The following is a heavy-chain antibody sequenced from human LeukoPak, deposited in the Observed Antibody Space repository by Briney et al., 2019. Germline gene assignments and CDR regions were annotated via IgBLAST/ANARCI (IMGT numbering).Heavy chain of an antibody. D-gene: IGHD4-11*01. V-gene: IGHV1-2*02. CDR2: INPNSGET. Sequence: ASVKVSCKTSGYTFTDYYIHWVRQAPGQGLEWMGWINPNSGETNSAQNFQGRVTMTGDTSISTAYMGLRRVTSDDTAVYYCARDRDYSNTERGFDYWGQGTLVTVSS. CDR1: GYTFTDYY. J-gene: IGHJ4*02. CDR3: ARDRDYSNTERGFDY.